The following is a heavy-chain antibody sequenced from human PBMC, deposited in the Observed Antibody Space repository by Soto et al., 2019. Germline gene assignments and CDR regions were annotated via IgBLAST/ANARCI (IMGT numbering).Heavy chain of an antibody. D-gene: IGHD3-3*01. V-gene: IGHV4-31*03. CDR2: IYYSGST. CDR3: ARASRGYYDFWSGYWHFDY. Sequence: QVQLQESGPGLVKPSQTLSLTCTVSSGSISSGGYYWSWIRQHPGKGLEWIGYIYYSGSTYYNPSLKSRVTISVDTSKNHFSLKLSSVTAADTAVYYCARASRGYYDFWSGYWHFDYWGQGTLVTVSS. J-gene: IGHJ4*02. CDR1: SGSISSGGYY.